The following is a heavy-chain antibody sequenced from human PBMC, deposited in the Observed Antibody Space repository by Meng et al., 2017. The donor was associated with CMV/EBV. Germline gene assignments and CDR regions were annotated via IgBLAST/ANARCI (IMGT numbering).Heavy chain of an antibody. CDR3: ARGPLSRMYYYYGMDV. D-gene: IGHD2-2*01. V-gene: IGHV3-48*03. CDR1: GFTFSSYE. CDR2: ISSSGSTI. Sequence: GESLKISCAASGFTFSSYEMNWVRQAPGKGLEWVSYISSSGSTIYYADSVKGRFTISRDNAKNSLYLQMNSLRAEDTAVYYCARGPLSRMYYYYGMDVWGQGTTVTSP. J-gene: IGHJ6*02.